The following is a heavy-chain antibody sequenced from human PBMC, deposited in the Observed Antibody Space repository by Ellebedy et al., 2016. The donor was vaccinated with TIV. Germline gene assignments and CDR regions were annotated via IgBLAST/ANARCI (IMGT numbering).Heavy chain of an antibody. CDR3: ARDFPNSGTLVDY. D-gene: IGHD1-26*01. CDR1: GFTFSHYS. CDR2: ISSSSNSM. J-gene: IGHJ4*02. V-gene: IGHV3-48*04. Sequence: PGGSLRLSCAASGFTFSHYSMNWVRQAPGKGLEWVSYISSSSNSMYYADSVKGRFTIYRDNAKNSLYLQMNSLRAEDTAVYYCARDFPNSGTLVDYWGQGTLVTVSS.